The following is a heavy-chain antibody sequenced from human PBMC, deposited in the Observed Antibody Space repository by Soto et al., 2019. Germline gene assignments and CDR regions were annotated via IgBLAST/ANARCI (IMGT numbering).Heavy chain of an antibody. CDR1: GGTLSSYA. CDR3: ARGGALGYCSSTSCYDLGDV. J-gene: IGHJ6*02. CDR2: IIPIFGTA. D-gene: IGHD2-2*01. Sequence: ASVKVSCKASGGTLSSYAISWVRQAPGQGLEWMGGIIPIFGTANYAQKFQGRVTITADESTSTAYMELSSLRSEDTAVYYCARGGALGYCSSTSCYDLGDVWGQGTTVTVSS. V-gene: IGHV1-69*13.